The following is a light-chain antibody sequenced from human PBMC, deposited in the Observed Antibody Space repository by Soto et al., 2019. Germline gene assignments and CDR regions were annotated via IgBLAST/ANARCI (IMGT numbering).Light chain of an antibody. CDR1: SSNIGSNT. J-gene: IGLJ2*01. CDR2: SNN. CDR3: AAWDDRLNGPV. V-gene: IGLV1-44*01. Sequence: QSVLTQPPSASGTPGQRVTISCSGSSSNIGSNTVNWYQQLPGTAPKLLIYSNNQRPSGVPDRFSGSKSGTSASLAISGLQSEAEADYYCAAWDDRLNGPVFGGGTTLTVL.